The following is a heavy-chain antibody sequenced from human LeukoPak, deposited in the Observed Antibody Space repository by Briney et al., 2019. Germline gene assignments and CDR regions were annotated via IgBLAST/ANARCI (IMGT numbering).Heavy chain of an antibody. V-gene: IGHV4-34*01. J-gene: IGHJ3*02. CDR3: ARAFRGIFGVFEAFDI. D-gene: IGHD3-3*01. CDR1: SGSFSGYY. Sequence: PSETLSLTCAVYSGSFSGYYWTWFRQPPGKGLEWIGEINHSWGTKYNPSLTSRVTISVDTSKNHLSLNLNSVTAADTAVYYCARAFRGIFGVFEAFDIWGQGTMVTVSS. CDR2: INHSWGT.